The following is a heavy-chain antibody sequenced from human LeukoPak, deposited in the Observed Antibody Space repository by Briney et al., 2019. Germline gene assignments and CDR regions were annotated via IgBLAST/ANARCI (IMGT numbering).Heavy chain of an antibody. CDR2: LYPSDSDT. V-gene: IGHV5-51*01. J-gene: IGHJ3*02. CDR1: AYNSISYG. D-gene: IGHD5-12*01. Sequence: AEAPQILCRGSAYNSISYGFGWVRHMPRKGLEWMGILYPSDSDTRYSPSFQGQVTISADKSISTAYLQWSSLKASDTAMYYCARQRRNVAIAASNDAFDIWGQGTMVTVSS. CDR3: ARQRRNVAIAASNDAFDI.